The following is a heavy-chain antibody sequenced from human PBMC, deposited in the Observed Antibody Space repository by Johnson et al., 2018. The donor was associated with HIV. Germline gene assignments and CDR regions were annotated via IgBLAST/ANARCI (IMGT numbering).Heavy chain of an antibody. V-gene: IGHV3-7*01. Sequence: LEWVANIKQDGSEKYYVDSVKGRFTISRDNAKNSLYLQMNSLRAEDTAVYYCARDRAAAGTDALDIWGQGTMVTVSS. J-gene: IGHJ3*02. CDR3: ARDRAAAGTDALDI. D-gene: IGHD6-13*01. CDR2: IKQDGSEK.